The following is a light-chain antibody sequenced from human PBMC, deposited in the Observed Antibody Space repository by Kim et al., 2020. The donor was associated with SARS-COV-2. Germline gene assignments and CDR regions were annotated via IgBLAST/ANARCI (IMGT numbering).Light chain of an antibody. CDR1: SGSIASNY. V-gene: IGLV6-57*01. Sequence: TVTISCTRSSGSIASNYVQWYQQRPGTSPTTVIYSDNQRPSGVPDRFSGSIDTSSNSASLTIFGLKTDDEADYYCQSYDNDNHWVFGGGTQLTVL. CDR3: QSYDNDNHWV. CDR2: SDN. J-gene: IGLJ3*02.